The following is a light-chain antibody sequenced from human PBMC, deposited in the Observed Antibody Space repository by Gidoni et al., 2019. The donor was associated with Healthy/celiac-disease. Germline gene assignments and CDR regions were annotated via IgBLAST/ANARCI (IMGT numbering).Light chain of an antibody. CDR1: QSVSRSY. V-gene: IGKV3-20*01. CDR3: QQYGSSRT. J-gene: IGKJ1*01. CDR2: GAY. Sequence: IVSTQSPRTLYLSPGERATLSCRASQSVSRSYLAWHQQKPGQAPRLLIYGAYSRATSITDRCSGSLSGTDFTISISRLEPEDFAVYCWQQYGSSRTFGQGTKVEIK.